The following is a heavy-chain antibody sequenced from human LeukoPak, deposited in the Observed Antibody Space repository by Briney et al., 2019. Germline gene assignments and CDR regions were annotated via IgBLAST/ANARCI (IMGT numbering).Heavy chain of an antibody. CDR2: IKSKGDGGTI. Sequence: GGSLRLSCVASGLTFSAAWMSWVRQAPGRGLEWVGLIKSKGDGGTIDYAAPVKGRFTISRDDSKNTVYLQMNSLKTEDTAVYYCTAKVRTRHIIWFDYWGQGTLVTVSS. CDR3: TAKVRTRHIIWFDY. V-gene: IGHV3-15*01. J-gene: IGHJ4*02. CDR1: GLTFSAAW. D-gene: IGHD2-21*01.